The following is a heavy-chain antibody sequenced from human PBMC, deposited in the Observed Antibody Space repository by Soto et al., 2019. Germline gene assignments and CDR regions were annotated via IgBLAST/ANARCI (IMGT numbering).Heavy chain of an antibody. J-gene: IGHJ4*02. CDR2: ISSSSSYT. CDR3: ARRVYGSGSENDY. D-gene: IGHD3-10*01. Sequence: QVQLVESGGGLVKPGGSLRLSCAASGFTFSDYYMSWIRQAPGKGLEWVSYISSSSSYTNYADSVKGRFTISRDNSKNSLYLQMNSLRAEDTAVYYCARRVYGSGSENDYWGQGTLVTVSS. CDR1: GFTFSDYY. V-gene: IGHV3-11*05.